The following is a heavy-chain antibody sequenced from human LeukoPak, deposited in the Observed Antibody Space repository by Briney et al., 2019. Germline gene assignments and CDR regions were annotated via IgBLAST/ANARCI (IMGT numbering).Heavy chain of an antibody. CDR1: GYTFTSYA. D-gene: IGHD3-22*01. V-gene: IGHV7-4-1*02. J-gene: IGHJ4*02. Sequence: ASVKVSCKSSGYTFTSYAMNWVRQAPGQGLEWMGWISTNTGNPTYAQGFTGRFVFSLDTSVSTAYLQISSLKAEDTAVYYCARGIYESSGYYYYFDYWGQGTLVTVSS. CDR3: ARGIYESSGYYYYFDY. CDR2: ISTNTGNP.